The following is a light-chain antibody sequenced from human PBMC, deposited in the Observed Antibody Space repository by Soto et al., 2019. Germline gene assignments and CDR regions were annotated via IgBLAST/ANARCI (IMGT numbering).Light chain of an antibody. CDR2: DAS. J-gene: IGKJ1*01. CDR3: QQRSNWPRT. Sequence: ELVFTQSPGTLSLSPGERATLSCRASQSVSSYLAWYQQKPGQAPRLLIYDASNRATGIPARFSGSGSGTDFTLTISSLEPEDFAVYYCQQRSNWPRTFGQGTKVDI. CDR1: QSVSSY. V-gene: IGKV3-11*01.